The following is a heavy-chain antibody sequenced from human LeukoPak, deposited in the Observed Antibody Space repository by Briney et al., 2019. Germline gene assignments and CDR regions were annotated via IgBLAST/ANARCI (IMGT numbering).Heavy chain of an antibody. CDR2: IYPGDSDT. J-gene: IGHJ3*02. Sequence: GESLTISCKGSGYSFTSYWIGWVRQMPGKGLEWMGIIYPGDSDTRYSPSFQGQGTISADKSISTAYLQWSSLKASDTAMYYCARRERSLWFGELLAVGAFDIWGQGTMVTVSS. V-gene: IGHV5-51*01. CDR3: ARRERSLWFGELLAVGAFDI. CDR1: GYSFTSYW. D-gene: IGHD3-10*01.